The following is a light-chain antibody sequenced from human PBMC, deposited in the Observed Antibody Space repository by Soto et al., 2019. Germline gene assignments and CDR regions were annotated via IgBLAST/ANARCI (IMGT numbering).Light chain of an antibody. CDR3: HHYGTSPIFT. CDR2: EAS. Sequence: PGERATLSCRASQTVASNRLAWYQQKPGQAPRLLIYEASTRAAGIPDRFSGSGSGTDFTLTISRLEPEDFGVFFCHHYGTSPIFTFGPGTTVDMK. V-gene: IGKV3-20*01. CDR1: QTVASNR. J-gene: IGKJ3*01.